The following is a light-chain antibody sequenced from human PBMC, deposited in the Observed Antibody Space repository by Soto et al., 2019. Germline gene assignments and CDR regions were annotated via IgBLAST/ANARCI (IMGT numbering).Light chain of an antibody. CDR1: QSLLYSDGDNY. J-gene: IGKJ5*01. Sequence: DIVMTQSPLSLPVTPGEPASISCRSSQSLLYSDGDNYLDWYLQKPGQSPQLLIYLASNRASGVPARFSGSGYGTDFTFTISSLQPEDIATYYCQQYDNVFTFGQGTRLEIK. V-gene: IGKV2-28*01. CDR3: QQYDNVFT. CDR2: LAS.